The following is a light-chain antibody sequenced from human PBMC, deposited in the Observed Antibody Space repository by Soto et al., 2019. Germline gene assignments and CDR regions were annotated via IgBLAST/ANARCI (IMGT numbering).Light chain of an antibody. CDR2: GAS. V-gene: IGKV3-15*01. CDR3: QQYNNWTPWT. Sequence: EIVMTQSPATLSVSPGERATLSCRASQSLSNNLAWYPQKPGQAPRLLIYGASTRATGIPARFSGSGSEREFTLTISSLHSEDFAVYYCQQYNNWTPWTFGQGTKVEIK. J-gene: IGKJ1*01. CDR1: QSLSNN.